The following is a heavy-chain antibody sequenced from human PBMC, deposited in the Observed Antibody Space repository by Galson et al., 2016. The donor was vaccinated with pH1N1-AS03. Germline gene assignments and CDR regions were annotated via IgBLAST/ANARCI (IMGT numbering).Heavy chain of an antibody. V-gene: IGHV5-10-1*01. D-gene: IGHD5/OR15-5a*01. J-gene: IGHJ4*02. CDR2: FDPSDSHH. CDR3: ARGYSVFAFVY. Sequence: QSGAEVKKPGESLRISCKGSGYSFTNYWINWVRQMPGKGLEWMGRFDPSDSHHSYSPAFQGHVTFSADKAINTAYLQWSSLKSSDTAIYYGARGYSVFAFVYWGQGTLVTVSS. CDR1: GYSFTNYW.